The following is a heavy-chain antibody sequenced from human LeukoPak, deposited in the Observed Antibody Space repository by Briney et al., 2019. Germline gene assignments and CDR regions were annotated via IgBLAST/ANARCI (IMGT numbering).Heavy chain of an antibody. J-gene: IGHJ4*02. D-gene: IGHD3-16*01. CDR1: GGSFSGYY. V-gene: IGHV4-34*01. CDR2: INHSGST. CDR3: VMGYNYVWGSRPDY. Sequence: SETLSLTCAVYGGSFYGGSFSGYYWSWIRQPPEKGLEWIGEINHSGSTNYNPSFKSRVTMSVDMSKNQFSLKLSSVTAADTAVYYCVMGYNYVWGSRPDYWGQGTLVTVSS.